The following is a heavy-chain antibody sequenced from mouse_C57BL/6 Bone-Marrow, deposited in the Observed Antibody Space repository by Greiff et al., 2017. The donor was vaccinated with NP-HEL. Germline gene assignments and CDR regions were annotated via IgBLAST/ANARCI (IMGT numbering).Heavy chain of an antibody. CDR2: IDPSDSYT. CDR1: GYTFTSYW. V-gene: IGHV1-59*01. D-gene: IGHD2-1*01. J-gene: IGHJ4*01. CDR3: ANYGNYLYAMDY. Sequence: QVQLQQPGAELVRPGTSVKLSCKASGYTFTSYWMHWVKQRPGQGLEWIGVIDPSDSYTNYNQKFKGKATLTVDTSSSTAYMQLSSLTSEDSAVYYCANYGNYLYAMDYWGQGTSVTVSS.